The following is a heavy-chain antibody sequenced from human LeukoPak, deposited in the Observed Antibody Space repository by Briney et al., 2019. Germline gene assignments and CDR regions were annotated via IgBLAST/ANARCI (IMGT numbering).Heavy chain of an antibody. Sequence: GGALRLSCAASGFTVSSNYMSGVRQAPGKGLEWVSVIYSGGSTYYADSVKGRFTISRDNSKTTLYLQMNSLSAEETAVYYCARDVYGSSSSDYWGQGTLVTVSS. V-gene: IGHV3-66*01. CDR1: GFTVSSNY. D-gene: IGHD6-6*01. J-gene: IGHJ4*02. CDR3: ARDVYGSSSSDY. CDR2: IYSGGST.